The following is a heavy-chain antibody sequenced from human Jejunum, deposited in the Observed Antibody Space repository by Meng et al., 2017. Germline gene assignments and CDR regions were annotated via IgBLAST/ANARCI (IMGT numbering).Heavy chain of an antibody. J-gene: IGHJ4*02. CDR1: GFTYNRYV. V-gene: IGHV3-23*01. CDR3: AKGWDSSGGDYGY. Sequence: GGSLRLSCAASGFTYNRYVMRWVRQAPGKGLEWVSAISDSGDKTYYADSVKGRFTISRDNSKNTLYLQMNSLRAEDTAVYYCAKGWDSSGGDYGYWGRGTLVTVSS. CDR2: ISDSGDKT. D-gene: IGHD6-19*01.